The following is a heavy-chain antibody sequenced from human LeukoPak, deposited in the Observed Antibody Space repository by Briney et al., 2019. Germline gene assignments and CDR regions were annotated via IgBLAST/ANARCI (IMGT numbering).Heavy chain of an antibody. Sequence: PGESLGLSCAASGFTFSSYWMHWVRQAPGKGLMWVSRINSDGSSTSYAESVKGRFTISRDNAKNTLYLQMNSLTAEDTAVYYCAGSYYDFWSGYSDYWGQGTLVTVSS. D-gene: IGHD3-3*01. CDR3: AGSYYDFWSGYSDY. V-gene: IGHV3-74*01. CDR2: INSDGSST. J-gene: IGHJ4*02. CDR1: GFTFSSYW.